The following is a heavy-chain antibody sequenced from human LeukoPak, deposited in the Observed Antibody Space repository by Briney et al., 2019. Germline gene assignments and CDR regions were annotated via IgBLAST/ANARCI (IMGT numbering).Heavy chain of an antibody. V-gene: IGHV4-4*07. CDR2: IYTSGST. CDR3: ARQTPMTYYYDSSGYLYYFDY. Sequence: SETLSLTCTVSGGSISSYYWSWIRQPAGKGLEWIGRIYTSGSTNYNPSLKSRVTMSVDTSKNQFSLKLSSVTAADTAVYYCARQTPMTYYYDSSGYLYYFDYWGQGTLVTVSS. D-gene: IGHD3-22*01. J-gene: IGHJ4*02. CDR1: GGSISSYY.